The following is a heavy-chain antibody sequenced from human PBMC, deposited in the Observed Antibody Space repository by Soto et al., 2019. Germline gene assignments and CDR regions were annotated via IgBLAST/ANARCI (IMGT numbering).Heavy chain of an antibody. Sequence: QVQLQESGPGLVKPSQTLSLTCTVSGGSISSGGYYWSWIRQHPGKGLEWIGYIYYSGSTYYNPSLKSRVTISVDTSKNQFSLKLSSVTAADTAVYYCARASGEDIVVVPAAPGWFDPWGQGTLVTVSS. CDR3: ARASGEDIVVVPAAPGWFDP. J-gene: IGHJ5*02. CDR2: IYYSGST. CDR1: GGSISSGGYY. V-gene: IGHV4-31*03. D-gene: IGHD2-2*01.